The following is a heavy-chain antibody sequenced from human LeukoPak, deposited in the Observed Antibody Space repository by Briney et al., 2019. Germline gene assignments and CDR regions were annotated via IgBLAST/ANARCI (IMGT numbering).Heavy chain of an antibody. D-gene: IGHD3-22*01. CDR3: ARGHDSSGTDWFDP. V-gene: IGHV3-21*01. Sequence: GGSLRLSCAASGFTFSSYSMNWVRQAPGKGLEWVSSISSSSSYIYYADSVKGRFTISRDNAKNSLYLQMNSLRAEDTAVYYCARGHDSSGTDWFDPWGQGTLVTVSS. CDR2: ISSSSSYI. CDR1: GFTFSSYS. J-gene: IGHJ5*02.